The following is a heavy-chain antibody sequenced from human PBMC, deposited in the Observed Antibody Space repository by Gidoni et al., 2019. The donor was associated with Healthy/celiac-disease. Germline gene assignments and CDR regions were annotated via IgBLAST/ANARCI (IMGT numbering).Heavy chain of an antibody. CDR2: IWYDGSNK. Sequence: QVQLVESGGGVVQPGRSLRLSCAASGFTFSSYGMHWVRQAPGKGLEWVAVIWYDGSNKYYADSVKGRFTSSRDNSKNTLYLQMNSLRAEDTAVYYCAREPVGGITGTRSPYYYYGMDVWGQGTTVTVSS. J-gene: IGHJ6*02. CDR1: GFTFSSYG. V-gene: IGHV3-33*01. CDR3: AREPVGGITGTRSPYYYYGMDV. D-gene: IGHD1-7*01.